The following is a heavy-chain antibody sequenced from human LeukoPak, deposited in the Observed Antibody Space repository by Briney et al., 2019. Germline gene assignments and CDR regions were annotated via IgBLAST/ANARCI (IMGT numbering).Heavy chain of an antibody. D-gene: IGHD6-13*01. CDR2: INPSGGST. Sequence: ASVKVSCKASGYTFTSYYMHWVRQAPGQGLEWMGIINPSGGSTSYAQKFQGRVTMTRDMSTSTVYMELSSLRSEDTAVYYCARDSIAAAGRGYYYMDVWGKGTTVTVSS. CDR1: GYTFTSYY. CDR3: ARDSIAAAGRGYYYMDV. V-gene: IGHV1-46*01. J-gene: IGHJ6*03.